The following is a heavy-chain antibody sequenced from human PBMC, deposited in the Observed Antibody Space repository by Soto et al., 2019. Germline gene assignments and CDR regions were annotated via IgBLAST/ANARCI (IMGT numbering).Heavy chain of an antibody. CDR3: AGGYSYGFYYYYGMDV. D-gene: IGHD5-18*01. J-gene: IGHJ6*02. Sequence: PXGTLTLTCTVSGGSISSYYWSGIRQPPGKGLEWIGYIHYSGSTNYNPSLKSRVTISVDTSKNQFSLKLSSVTAADTAVYYCAGGYSYGFYYYYGMDVWGQGTTVTVSS. V-gene: IGHV4-59*01. CDR2: IHYSGST. CDR1: GGSISSYY.